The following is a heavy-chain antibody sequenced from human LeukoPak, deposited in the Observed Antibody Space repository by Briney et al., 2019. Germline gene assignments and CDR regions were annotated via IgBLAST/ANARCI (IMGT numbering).Heavy chain of an antibody. D-gene: IGHD6-13*01. CDR2: INHSGST. Sequence: SETLSLTCAVYGGSFSGYYWSWIRQPPGKGLEWIGEINHSGSTNYNPSLKSRVTISVDTSKNQFSLKLSSVTAADTAVYYCARGGLVAAAGMNVRGQGTLVTVSS. J-gene: IGHJ4*02. V-gene: IGHV4-34*01. CDR1: GGSFSGYY. CDR3: ARGGLVAAAGMNV.